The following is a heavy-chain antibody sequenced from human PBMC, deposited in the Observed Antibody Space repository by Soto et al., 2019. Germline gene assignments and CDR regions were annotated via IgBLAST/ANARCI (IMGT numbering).Heavy chain of an antibody. Sequence: GGSLRLSCAASGFTFSSYAMSWVRQAPGKGLEWVAVISYDGSNKYYADSVKGRFTISRDNSKNTLYPQMNSLRAEDTAVYYCAKVGTSPFDYWGQGTLVTVSS. CDR1: GFTFSSYA. V-gene: IGHV3-30*18. J-gene: IGHJ4*02. D-gene: IGHD1-1*01. CDR3: AKVGTSPFDY. CDR2: ISYDGSNK.